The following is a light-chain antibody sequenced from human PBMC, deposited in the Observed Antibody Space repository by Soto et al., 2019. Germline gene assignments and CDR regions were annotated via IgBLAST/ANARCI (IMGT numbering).Light chain of an antibody. CDR3: CSFVGSFTLV. V-gene: IGLV2-11*01. CDR2: DVS. Sequence: QSVLTQPRSVSGSPGQSVTISCTGTSSDVGGYNYVSWYQQHPGKAPKLMIYDVSKWPSGVPDRFSGSKSGNTASLTISGLQAEDEADYYCCSFVGSFTLVFGGGTKLTVL. CDR1: SSDVGGYNY. J-gene: IGLJ2*01.